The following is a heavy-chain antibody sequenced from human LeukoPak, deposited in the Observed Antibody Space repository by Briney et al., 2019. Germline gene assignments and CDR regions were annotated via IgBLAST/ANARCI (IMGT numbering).Heavy chain of an antibody. CDR2: IYSGGST. CDR1: GFTVSSNY. J-gene: IGHJ3*02. V-gene: IGHV3-66*01. Sequence: GGSLRLSCAASGFTVSSNYMSWVRQAPGKGLEWVSVIYSGGSTYYADSVKGRFTISRDNSKNTLYLQMNSLRAADTAAYYCARDLPVTTHAFDIWGQGTTVTVSS. D-gene: IGHD4-17*01. CDR3: ARDLPVTTHAFDI.